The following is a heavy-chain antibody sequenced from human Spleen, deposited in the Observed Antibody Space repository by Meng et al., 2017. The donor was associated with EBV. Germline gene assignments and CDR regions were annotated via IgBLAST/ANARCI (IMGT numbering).Heavy chain of an antibody. V-gene: IGHV4-61*01. CDR1: GDSVGSGSHS. D-gene: IGHD4-11*01. CDR2: IYYGGIT. Sequence: QLQEPGPGLVKPSETLSLTGTVAGDSVGSGSHSWSWIRQPPGKGLEWIGYIYYGGITNYNPSLKSRVTISLDTSKDQFSLRLTSVTAADTAVYYCARLYRNYEVNWFDPWGQGTLVTVSS. CDR3: ARLYRNYEVNWFDP. J-gene: IGHJ5*02.